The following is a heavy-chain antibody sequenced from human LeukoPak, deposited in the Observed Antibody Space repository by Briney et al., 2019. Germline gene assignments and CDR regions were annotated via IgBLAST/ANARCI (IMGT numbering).Heavy chain of an antibody. J-gene: IGHJ4*02. CDR1: GFTFRNSP. D-gene: IGHD3/OR15-3a*01. V-gene: IGHV3-30-3*01. CDR3: ARVLGWVARGGFES. CDR2: ISNDGSKK. Sequence: PGGSLRLSCAGSGFTFRNSPMHWVRQGPGKGLEWLAVISNDGSKKYYADSVKGRFTISRDDSKNTVYLEMNSLRAEDTAVYYCARVLGWVARGGFESWGQGTLVTVSS.